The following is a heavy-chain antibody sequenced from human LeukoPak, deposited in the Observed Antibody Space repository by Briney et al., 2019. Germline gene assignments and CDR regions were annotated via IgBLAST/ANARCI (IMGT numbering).Heavy chain of an antibody. D-gene: IGHD3-3*01. J-gene: IGHJ6*03. Sequence: PGGSLRLSCAASGFTFDDYGMSWVRQARGKGLEWVSGINWNGGSRGYADSVKGRFTISRDNAKNSLYLQMNSLRAEDTALYYCAREEVFTIFGVVPYYYYYMDVWGIGTTVTVSS. CDR2: INWNGGSR. V-gene: IGHV3-20*04. CDR1: GFTFDDYG. CDR3: AREEVFTIFGVVPYYYYYMDV.